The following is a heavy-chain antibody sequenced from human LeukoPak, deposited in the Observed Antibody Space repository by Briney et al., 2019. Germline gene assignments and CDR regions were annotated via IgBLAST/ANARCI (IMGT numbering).Heavy chain of an antibody. V-gene: IGHV1-2*02. J-gene: IGHJ6*03. CDR3: ARDHIVATNANRGMDV. Sequence: ASVKVSCKASGYTFTGYYMHWVRQAPGQGLEWMGWINPNSGGTNYAQKFQGRVTMTRDTSISTAYMELSRLRSDDTAVYYCARDHIVATNANRGMDVWGKGTTVTVSS. CDR1: GYTFTGYY. D-gene: IGHD5-12*01. CDR2: INPNSGGT.